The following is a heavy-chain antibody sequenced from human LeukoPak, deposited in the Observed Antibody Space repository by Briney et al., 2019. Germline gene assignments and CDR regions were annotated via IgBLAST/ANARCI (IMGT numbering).Heavy chain of an antibody. CDR1: GFTVSSNY. V-gene: IGHV3-66*01. J-gene: IGHJ4*02. D-gene: IGHD3-22*01. CDR2: IYSGGST. Sequence: GGSLRLSCAASGFTVSSNYMSWVRQAPGKGLEWVSVIYSGGSTHYADSVKGRFTISRDNSKNTLYLQMNSLRAEDTAVYYCARSITMIVESFYYFDYWGQGTLVTVSS. CDR3: ARSITMIVESFYYFDY.